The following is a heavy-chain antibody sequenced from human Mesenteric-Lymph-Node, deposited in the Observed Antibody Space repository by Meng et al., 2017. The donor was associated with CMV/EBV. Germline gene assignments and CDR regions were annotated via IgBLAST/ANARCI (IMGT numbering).Heavy chain of an antibody. CDR3: ASLAPLNNTKDKIPSGY. CDR2: INHSGST. V-gene: IGHV4-34*01. CDR1: GGSFSAYY. Sequence: QVQLQKWGAGLLKPSEPLSLTCAVYGGSFSAYYWSWIRQPPGKGLEWIGEINHSGSTNYNPSLKSRITISVDTSKNQFSLKRTSVTAADTAVYFCASLAPLNNTKDKIPSGYWGQGTLVTVSS. J-gene: IGHJ4*02. D-gene: IGHD2-2*01.